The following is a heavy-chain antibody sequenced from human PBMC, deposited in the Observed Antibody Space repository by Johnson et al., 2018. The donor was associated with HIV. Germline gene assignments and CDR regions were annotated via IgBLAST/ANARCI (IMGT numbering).Heavy chain of an antibody. CDR2: ISYDGSNK. Sequence: QVQLVESGGGVVQPGRSLRLSCAASGFTFSTYDMHWVRQAPGKGLEWVAIISYDGSNKYYADSVKGRFTISRDNSKNTLYLQMNSLSAEDTAVYYCAKAMSPMVRGNIWGQGTMVTVSS. J-gene: IGHJ3*02. CDR1: GFTFSTYD. V-gene: IGHV3-30*18. CDR3: AKAMSPMVRGNI. D-gene: IGHD3-10*01.